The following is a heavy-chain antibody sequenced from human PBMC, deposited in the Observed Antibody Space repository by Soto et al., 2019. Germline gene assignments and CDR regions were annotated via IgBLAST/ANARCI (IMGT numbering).Heavy chain of an antibody. Sequence: EVQLVESGGGLVKPGGSLRLSCAASGFPFISYSLNWVRQAPGKGLEWVSSISSTSGYIYYADSVKGRFTISRDNAEKSVFLQMTSLRAEDTAVYYCARGPLIVATALYFASWGQGTLVTVSS. CDR1: GFPFISYS. V-gene: IGHV3-21*01. D-gene: IGHD5-12*01. CDR2: ISSTSGYI. CDR3: ARGPLIVATALYFAS. J-gene: IGHJ4*02.